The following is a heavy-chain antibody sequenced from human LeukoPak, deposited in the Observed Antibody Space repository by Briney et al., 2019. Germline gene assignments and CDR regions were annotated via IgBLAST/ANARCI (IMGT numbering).Heavy chain of an antibody. J-gene: IGHJ4*02. CDR2: IRYDGSNK. CDR1: GFTFSSYG. V-gene: IGHV3-30*02. CDR3: AKAQRTTVTTVSLDY. Sequence: GGSLRLSCAASGFTFSSYGMHWVRQAPGKGLEWVAFIRYDGSNKYYADSVKGRFTISRDNSKNTLYLQMNSLRAEDTAVYYCAKAQRTTVTTVSLDYWGQGTLVTVSS. D-gene: IGHD4-17*01.